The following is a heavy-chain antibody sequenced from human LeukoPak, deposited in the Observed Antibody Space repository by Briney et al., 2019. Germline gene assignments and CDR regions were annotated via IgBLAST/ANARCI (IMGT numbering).Heavy chain of an antibody. D-gene: IGHD3-22*01. CDR1: GFTFSSYA. J-gene: IGHJ4*02. CDR2: ISGSGGST. Sequence: GGSLRLSCAASGFTFSSYAMSWVRQAPGKGLGWVSAISGSGGSTYYADSVKGRFTISRDNSKNTLYLQMNSLRAEDTAVYYCAILALYDSSGYYFGNVDYWGQGTLVTVSS. V-gene: IGHV3-23*01. CDR3: AILALYDSSGYYFGNVDY.